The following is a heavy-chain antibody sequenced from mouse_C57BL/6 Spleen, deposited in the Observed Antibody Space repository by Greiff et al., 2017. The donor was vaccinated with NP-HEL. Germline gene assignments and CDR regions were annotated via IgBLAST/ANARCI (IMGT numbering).Heavy chain of an antibody. Sequence: VQLQQPGAELVKPGASVKMSCKASGYTFTSYWITWVKQRPGQGLEWIGDIYPGSGSTNYNEKFKSKATLTVDTSSSTAYMQLSSLTSEDSAVYYCARYYGSSYPYYAMDYWGQGTSVTVSS. CDR3: ARYYGSSYPYYAMDY. CDR1: GYTFTSYW. J-gene: IGHJ4*01. V-gene: IGHV1-55*01. D-gene: IGHD1-1*01. CDR2: IYPGSGST.